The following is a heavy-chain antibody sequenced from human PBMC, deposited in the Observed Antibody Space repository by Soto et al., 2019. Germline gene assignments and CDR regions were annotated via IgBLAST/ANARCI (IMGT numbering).Heavy chain of an antibody. CDR3: AKDLRTTISDYGMDV. CDR1: GFTFGSHG. V-gene: IGHV3-30*18. D-gene: IGHD2-21*01. Sequence: QVQLVESGGGLVQPGGSLRLTCVASGFTFGSHGMHWVRQAPGKGLEWVAVISYDETNEYYVDSVKGRFTISRDNSKSTLYLQMNRLRPEDTAVYKCAKDLRTTISDYGMDVWGQGTTVNVSS. CDR2: ISYDETNE. J-gene: IGHJ6*02.